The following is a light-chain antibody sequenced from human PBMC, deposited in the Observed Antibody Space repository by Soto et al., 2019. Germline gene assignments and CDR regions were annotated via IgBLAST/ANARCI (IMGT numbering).Light chain of an antibody. CDR1: QTINNN. CDR2: GAS. V-gene: IGKV1-39*01. Sequence: SGSVGARVTITCRASQTINNNLNWYQQKPGKAPKLLIYGASSLQSGVPSRFSGSGSGTEFTLTISSLQPEDFSNYYCQQSYSIPPITFGQGTRLEIK. J-gene: IGKJ5*01. CDR3: QQSYSIPPIT.